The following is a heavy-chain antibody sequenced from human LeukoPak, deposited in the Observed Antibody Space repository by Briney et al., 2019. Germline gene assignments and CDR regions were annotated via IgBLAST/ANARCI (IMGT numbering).Heavy chain of an antibody. CDR1: GYTFTSYD. J-gene: IGHJ4*02. CDR2: MNPNSGNT. Sequence: VASVKVSYKASGYTFTSYDINWVRQATGQGLEWMGWMNPNSGNTGYAQEFQGRVTMTRNTSISTAYMELSSLRSEDTAVYYCARYAESGYFDWLYTSDSNRYYFDYWGQGTLVTVSS. V-gene: IGHV1-8*01. D-gene: IGHD3-9*01. CDR3: ARYAESGYFDWLYTSDSNRYYFDY.